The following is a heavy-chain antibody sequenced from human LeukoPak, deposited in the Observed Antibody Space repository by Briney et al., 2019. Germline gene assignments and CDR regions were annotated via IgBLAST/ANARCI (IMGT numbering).Heavy chain of an antibody. Sequence: GGSLRLSCAASGFTFSSYSMNWVRQAPGRGLEWVSSISSSSSYIYYADSVKGRFTISRDNAKNSLYLQMNSLRAEDTAVYYCARAPAMAPFDYWGQGTLVTVSS. CDR1: GFTFSSYS. CDR3: ARAPAMAPFDY. D-gene: IGHD5-18*01. V-gene: IGHV3-21*01. CDR2: ISSSSSYI. J-gene: IGHJ4*02.